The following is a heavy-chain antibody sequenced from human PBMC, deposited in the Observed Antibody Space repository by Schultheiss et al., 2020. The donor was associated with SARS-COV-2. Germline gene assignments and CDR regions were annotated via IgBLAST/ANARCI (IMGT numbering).Heavy chain of an antibody. J-gene: IGHJ6*02. CDR3: ARDPASGRNGLGGMDV. V-gene: IGHV3-21*01. D-gene: IGHD3-10*01. CDR1: GFTFSSYA. CDR2: ISSSSSYI. Sequence: GGSLRLSCAASGFTFSSYAMSWVRQAPGKGLEWVSSISSSSSYIYYADSVKGRFTISRDNAKNTLYLQMNSLRAEDTAVYYCARDPASGRNGLGGMDVWGQGTTVTVSS.